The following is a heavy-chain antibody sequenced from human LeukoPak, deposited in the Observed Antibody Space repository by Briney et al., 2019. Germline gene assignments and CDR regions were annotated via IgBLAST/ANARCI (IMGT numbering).Heavy chain of an antibody. V-gene: IGHV3-23*01. Sequence: GGSLRLSCGASGFTFSNYGINWVRQAPGKGLEWVSAISGSGDTTYYADSVKGRFTISRDNSKNTVYLQMNSLRVEDTAVYYCAKDGREWPRSLDYWGQGTLVTVSS. J-gene: IGHJ4*02. D-gene: IGHD5-12*01. CDR2: ISGSGDTT. CDR3: AKDGREWPRSLDY. CDR1: GFTFSNYG.